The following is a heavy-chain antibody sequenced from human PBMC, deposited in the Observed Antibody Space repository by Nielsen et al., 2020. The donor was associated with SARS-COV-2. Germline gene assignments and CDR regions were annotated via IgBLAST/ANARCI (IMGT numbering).Heavy chain of an antibody. Sequence: SETLSLTCAVSGGSVSSNDWWTWVRQSPGKGLEWIGEVSHSGSTNYSPSLKSRVTLSMDKSRRQFSLRLTSVSAADTAVYYCARARGYCSSTSCSYFDYWGQGTLVTVSS. D-gene: IGHD2-2*01. CDR3: ARARGYCSSTSCSYFDY. J-gene: IGHJ4*02. V-gene: IGHV4-4*02. CDR1: GGSVSSNDW. CDR2: VSHSGST.